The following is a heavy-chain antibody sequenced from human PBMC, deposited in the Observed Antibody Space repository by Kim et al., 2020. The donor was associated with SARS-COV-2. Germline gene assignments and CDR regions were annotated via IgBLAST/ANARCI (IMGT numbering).Heavy chain of an antibody. CDR2: IYYGGNT. V-gene: IGHV4-39*01. D-gene: IGHD3-9*01. CDR1: TVSVSSTSDY. CDR3: ARHEGTGDILTGYDNYYYYGMDV. Sequence: SETLSLTCTVSTVSVSSTSDYWGWIRQPPGKGLEWIGSIYYGGNTYYNPSLKSRVTISVDTSKNQFSLKLSSVTAADTAVYYCARHEGTGDILTGYDNYYYYGMDVWGQGATVTVSS. J-gene: IGHJ6*02.